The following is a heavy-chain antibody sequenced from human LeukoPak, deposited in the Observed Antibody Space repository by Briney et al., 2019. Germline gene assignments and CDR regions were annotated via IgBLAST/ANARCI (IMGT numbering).Heavy chain of an antibody. CDR1: GYTFTGYY. CDR2: IDPNSGGT. V-gene: IGHV1-2*06. J-gene: IGHJ4*02. D-gene: IGHD3-22*01. Sequence: ASVKVSCKAPGYTFTGYYMHWVRQAPGQGLEWMGRIDPNSGGTYYAQKFQDRVTMTRDTSISTAYMELSRLTSDDTAVYYCARGPRSSSGYYEFDYWGQGTLVTVSS. CDR3: ARGPRSSSGYYEFDY.